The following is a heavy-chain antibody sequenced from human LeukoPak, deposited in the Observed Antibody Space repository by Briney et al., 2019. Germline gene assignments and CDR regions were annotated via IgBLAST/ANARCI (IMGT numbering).Heavy chain of an antibody. V-gene: IGHV3-21*01. CDR2: ISSSSSYI. Sequence: GGSLRLSCVASGFTFSSYSMNWLRQATGKGLEWVSSISSSSSYIYYADSVKGRFTISRDNAKNSLYLQMNSLRAEDTAVYYCARAGQLRYMDVWGKGTAVTVSS. CDR3: ARAGQLRYMDV. CDR1: GFTFSSYS. J-gene: IGHJ6*03.